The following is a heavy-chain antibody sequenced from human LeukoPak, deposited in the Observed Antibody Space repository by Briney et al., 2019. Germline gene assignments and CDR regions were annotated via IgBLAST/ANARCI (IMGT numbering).Heavy chain of an antibody. CDR2: NHYSGLT. D-gene: IGHD2-15*01. Sequence: PSETLSLTCTVSGGSVSGYYWKCIRQPPGEGLEWIGFNHYSGLTVYSPSLQSRVTMSVDTSRNQFSLELRSVSAADTALYYCARDPPEDESNSFDYWGQGTLVTVSS. J-gene: IGHJ4*02. V-gene: IGHV4-59*02. CDR1: GGSVSGYY. CDR3: ARDPPEDESNSFDY.